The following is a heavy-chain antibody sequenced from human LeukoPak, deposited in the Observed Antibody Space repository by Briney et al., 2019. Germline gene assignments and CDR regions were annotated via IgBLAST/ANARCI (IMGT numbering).Heavy chain of an antibody. D-gene: IGHD6-13*01. J-gene: IGHJ4*02. Sequence: GGSLRLSXAASGFTFCSYAMHWVRQAPGKGLEWVAFIRYDGSNEYYADSVKGRFTISRDNSKNTLYLQMNSLKAEDTAVYYCAKDYSSSWYGFDYWGQGTLVTVSS. CDR1: GFTFCSYA. V-gene: IGHV3-30*02. CDR2: IRYDGSNE. CDR3: AKDYSSSWYGFDY.